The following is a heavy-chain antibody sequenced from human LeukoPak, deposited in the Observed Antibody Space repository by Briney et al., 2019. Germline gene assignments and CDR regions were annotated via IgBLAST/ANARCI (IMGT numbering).Heavy chain of an antibody. CDR2: ISDSGDGT. CDR1: GFTFRTYA. CDR3: AKDLPSGWLTKTIVFDY. J-gene: IGHJ4*02. V-gene: IGHV3-23*01. Sequence: GGSLRLSCAASGFTFRTYAMSWVRQAPGKGLEWVSGISDSGDGTYYAESVKGRFTISRDNSKNTVFLQMNSLRADDTAKYYCAKDLPSGWLTKTIVFDYWGQGTLVTVSS. D-gene: IGHD6-19*01.